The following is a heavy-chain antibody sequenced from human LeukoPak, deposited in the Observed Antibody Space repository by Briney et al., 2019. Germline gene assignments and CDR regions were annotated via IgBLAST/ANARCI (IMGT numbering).Heavy chain of an antibody. CDR3: ARAHSSSDYYYYMDV. D-gene: IGHD6-6*01. J-gene: IGHJ6*03. Sequence: GSLRLSCAASGFTVSSNYMSWVRQAPGKGLEWVSVIYSGGSTYYADSVKGRFTISRDNSKNTLYLQMNSLRAEDTAVYYCARAHSSSDYYYYMDVWGKGTTVTVSS. CDR1: GFTVSSNY. CDR2: IYSGGST. V-gene: IGHV3-53*01.